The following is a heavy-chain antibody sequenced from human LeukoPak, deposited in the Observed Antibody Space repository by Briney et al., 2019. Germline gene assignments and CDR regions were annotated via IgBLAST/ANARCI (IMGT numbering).Heavy chain of an antibody. D-gene: IGHD2-15*01. Sequence: GSLRLSCEASGLTLNHYAMHWVRPSSGKGLEWVSGIGSSGGGTYYADSVKGRFTISRDTSKDTVYLQMDSLRAEDTAIYYCAKIHQNRVVVGAKGAFDIWGQGTVVTVSS. V-gene: IGHV3-23*01. CDR3: AKIHQNRVVVGAKGAFDI. J-gene: IGHJ3*02. CDR2: IGSSGGGT. CDR1: GLTLNHYA.